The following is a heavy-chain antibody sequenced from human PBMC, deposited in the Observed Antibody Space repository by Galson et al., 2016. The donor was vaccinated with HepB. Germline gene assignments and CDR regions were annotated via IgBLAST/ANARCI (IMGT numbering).Heavy chain of an antibody. CDR1: GFTFSSCA. V-gene: IGHV3-23*01. D-gene: IGHD3-3*01. Sequence: SLRLSYAASGFTFSSCAMSWVRQAPGKGLEWISTVGGAGTTYYADSVKGRFTISRDNSKNTLLLQMNSLRAEDTAVYYCAKVPQRWRSGSFYFDYWGQGPLVTVSS. CDR3: AKVPQRWRSGSFYFDY. CDR2: VGGAGTT. J-gene: IGHJ4*02.